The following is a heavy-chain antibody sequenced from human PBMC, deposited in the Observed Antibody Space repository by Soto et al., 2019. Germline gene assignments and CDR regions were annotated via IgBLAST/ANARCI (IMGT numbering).Heavy chain of an antibody. V-gene: IGHV3-30-3*01. D-gene: IGHD6-19*01. CDR3: ARDFRASSGWTRGYLDY. J-gene: IGHJ4*02. CDR2: ISYDGSNK. Sequence: QVKLVESGGGVVQPGRSLRLSCAASGFTFTAYAFHWVRQAPGKGLEWVSVISYDGSNKYYADSVKGRFTISRDNSKNXXYLQINSLRAEDTAVYYCARDFRASSGWTRGYLDYWGQGALVTVSS. CDR1: GFTFTAYA.